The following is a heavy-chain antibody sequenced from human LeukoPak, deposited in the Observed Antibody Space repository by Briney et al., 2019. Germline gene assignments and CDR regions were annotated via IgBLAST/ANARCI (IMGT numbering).Heavy chain of an antibody. CDR3: ARTLRFFRFLDV. V-gene: IGHV3-7*03. CDR2: IKPDGSET. CDR1: GFTFINFW. D-gene: IGHD3-3*01. Sequence: GGSLRLSCAASGFTFINFWMSWVRQAPGKGLEWAANIKPDGSETYSVDSVKGRFTISRDSAKNSLYLQMNSLRAEDTAVYYCARTLRFFRFLDVWGQGTTVTVSS. J-gene: IGHJ6*02.